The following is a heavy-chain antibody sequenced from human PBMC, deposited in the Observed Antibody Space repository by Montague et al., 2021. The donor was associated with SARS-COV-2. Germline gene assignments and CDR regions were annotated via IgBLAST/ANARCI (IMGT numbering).Heavy chain of an antibody. CDR2: VNHSGRI. V-gene: IGHV4-34*01. Sequence: SETLSLTCAVYGGSFSDYYWTWIRQPPGKGLEWLGEVNHSGRINYNPSLKSRITISVDTSKNQFSLRLSSVTAADTAVYYCARGRVDTTMILVVFTGAAYYFDSWGRGTLVSVSS. D-gene: IGHD3-22*01. J-gene: IGHJ4*02. CDR1: GGSFSDYY. CDR3: ARGRVDTTMILVVFTGAAYYFDS.